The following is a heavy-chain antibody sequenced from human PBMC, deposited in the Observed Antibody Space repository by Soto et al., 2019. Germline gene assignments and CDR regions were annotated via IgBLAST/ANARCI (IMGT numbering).Heavy chain of an antibody. CDR2: IWYDGSNA. Sequence: QVQLVESGGGVVQPGRSLRLSCAASGFTFSIFGMHWVRQAPGKGLEWAAIIWYDGSNAYYADSGRGRFTISRDNSKNTEYLQMNSLRAEDTAVYYCARDKGSSTVVSGISQEGYFDSWGQGTLVTVSS. J-gene: IGHJ4*02. V-gene: IGHV3-33*01. CDR1: GFTFSIFG. CDR3: ARDKGSSTVVSGISQEGYFDS. D-gene: IGHD6-19*01.